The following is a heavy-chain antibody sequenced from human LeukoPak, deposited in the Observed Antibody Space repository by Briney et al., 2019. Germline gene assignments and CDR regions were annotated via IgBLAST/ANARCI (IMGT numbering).Heavy chain of an antibody. V-gene: IGHV1-18*01. CDR2: ISAYNGNT. D-gene: IGHD6-13*01. CDR1: GYTFTNYG. Sequence: ASVKVSCKASGYTFTNYGISWVRQAPGQGPEVMGVISAYNGNTNYAQKPQGRVTMTTDTSTSTAYMELRSLRSDDTAVYYCARAPGLHSSSWYGAWGQGTLVTVSS. J-gene: IGHJ5*02. CDR3: ARAPGLHSSSWYGA.